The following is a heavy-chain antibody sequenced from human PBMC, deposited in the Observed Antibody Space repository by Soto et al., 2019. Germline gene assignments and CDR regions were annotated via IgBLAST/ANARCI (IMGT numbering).Heavy chain of an antibody. Sequence: YWTWIRQPPGKGLEWMGYSFNSGTTFYNPSLTSRLSISMDTSGNHFSLELRSVTAADTAVYYCALALGPTTGLDYWGQGTLVTVSS. CDR1: Y. CDR2: SFNSGTT. D-gene: IGHD1-26*01. CDR3: ALALGPTTGLDY. J-gene: IGHJ4*02. V-gene: IGHV4-31*02.